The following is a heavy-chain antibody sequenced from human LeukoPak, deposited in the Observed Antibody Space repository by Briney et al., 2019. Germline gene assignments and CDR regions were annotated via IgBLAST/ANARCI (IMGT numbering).Heavy chain of an antibody. D-gene: IGHD2-8*02. CDR3: ATYRQVLLPFES. Sequence: GGPLRLSCAASGFTFSTFAMNWVRQPPGKGLEWFSSIFPSGGEIHYADSVRGRFTISRDNSKSTLSLQMNSLIAEDTAIYYCATYRQVLLPFESWGQGTLVTVSS. CDR2: IFPSGGEI. V-gene: IGHV3-23*01. J-gene: IGHJ4*02. CDR1: GFTFSTFA.